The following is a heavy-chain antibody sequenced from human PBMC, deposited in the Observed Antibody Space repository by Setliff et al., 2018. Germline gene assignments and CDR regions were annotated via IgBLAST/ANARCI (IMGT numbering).Heavy chain of an antibody. CDR3: VRGGEGRDDSNSGS. CDR2: IYSGTI. D-gene: IGHD2-21*02. J-gene: IGHJ5*02. Sequence: GGSLRLSCAASGFTLSDNYMTWIRQAPGKGLEWVSYIYSGTIYYANSVKGRFTISRDNPKNPLYLQMNSLRAEDTAVYYCVRGGEGRDDSNSGSWGQGTLVTVSS. V-gene: IGHV3-11*04. CDR1: GFTLSDNY.